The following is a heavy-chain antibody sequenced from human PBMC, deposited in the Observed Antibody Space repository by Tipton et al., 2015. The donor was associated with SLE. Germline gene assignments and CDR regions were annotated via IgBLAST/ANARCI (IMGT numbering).Heavy chain of an antibody. V-gene: IGHV4-59*08. CDR2: IYDSGST. J-gene: IGHJ5*02. CDR1: GDSFNLYY. D-gene: IGHD3-22*01. CDR3: ARHYDSTGFGRDTWFDP. Sequence: TLSLTCSVSGDSFNLYYWTWIRQPPGKGLEWIAYIYDSGSTSYNPSLKARVTISVDTPKNQFSLKLRSVTAADTAVYYCARHYDSTGFGRDTWFDPWGQGTLVTVSS.